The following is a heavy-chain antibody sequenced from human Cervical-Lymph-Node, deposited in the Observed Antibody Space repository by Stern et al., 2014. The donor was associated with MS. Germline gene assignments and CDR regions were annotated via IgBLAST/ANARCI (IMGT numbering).Heavy chain of an antibody. CDR2: IYYSGKT. D-gene: IGHD4-17*01. J-gene: IGHJ6*02. CDR3: ARVFVTTTANYFFHVMDV. Sequence: QVQLQESGPGLVKPSETLSLTCTVSSGSISSSRYYWGLVRQPPGKGLEWIGNIYYSGKTGYSPSLKSRVTISVDTSKSQFSLELSSVTAADTAVYYCARVFVTTTANYFFHVMDVWGQGTTVIVSS. CDR1: SGSISSSRYY. V-gene: IGHV4-39*01.